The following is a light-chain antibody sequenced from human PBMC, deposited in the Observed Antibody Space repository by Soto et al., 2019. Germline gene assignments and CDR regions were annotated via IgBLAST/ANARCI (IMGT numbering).Light chain of an antibody. CDR1: KLGDKY. V-gene: IGLV3-1*01. CDR2: QDS. J-gene: IGLJ2*01. Sequence: SYELTQPPSVSVSPGQTASITCSGDKLGDKYACWYQQKPGQSPVLVIYQDSKRPSGIPERFSGSNAGHTATLTISGPQAMDEADYYCQAWDSSTVVFGGGTKLTVL. CDR3: QAWDSSTVV.